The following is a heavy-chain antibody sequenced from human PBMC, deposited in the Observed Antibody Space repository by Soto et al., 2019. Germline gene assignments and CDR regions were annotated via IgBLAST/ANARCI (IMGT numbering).Heavy chain of an antibody. V-gene: IGHV3-23*01. CDR1: GLSFSTHA. D-gene: IGHD2-8*02. CDR3: AKATATGGGAFDI. Sequence: GESLKISCAASGLSFSTHAMNWVRQAPGKGLEWVSGISGSGGSTYYEDSVKGRFTISRDGSKNTVYLQMNSLTAGDTAVYYCAKATATGGGAFDICGQGTMVTVSS. J-gene: IGHJ3*02. CDR2: ISGSGGST.